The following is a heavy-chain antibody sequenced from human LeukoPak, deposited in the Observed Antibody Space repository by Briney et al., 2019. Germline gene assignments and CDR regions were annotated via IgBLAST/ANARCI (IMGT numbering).Heavy chain of an antibody. CDR3: ARVIGPHSRGYCSSTSCYPAGYMEAFDI. V-gene: IGHV1-69*05. D-gene: IGHD2-2*01. J-gene: IGHJ3*02. CDR2: IIPIFGTA. CDR1: GGTFSSYA. Sequence: SVKVSCKASGGTFSSYAISWVRQAPGQGLEWMGGIIPIFGTANYAQKFQGRVTITTDESTSTAYMELSSLRSEDTAVYYCARVIGPHSRGYCSSTSCYPAGYMEAFDIWGQGTMVTVSS.